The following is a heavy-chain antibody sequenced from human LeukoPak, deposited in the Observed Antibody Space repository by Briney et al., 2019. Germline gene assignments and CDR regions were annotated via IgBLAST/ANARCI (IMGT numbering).Heavy chain of an antibody. J-gene: IGHJ4*02. D-gene: IGHD3-3*01. CDR3: AKGKGDFWSGHHY. V-gene: IGHV3-23*01. CDR1: GFTFSNYA. CDR2: ITGSGGST. Sequence: PGGSLRLSCAASGFTFSNYAMSWVRQAPGKGLEWVSSITGSGGSTYYADSVKGRFTISRDNSKNTLYLQMSSLSAEDRAVYYCAKGKGDFWSGHHYWGQGTLVTVSS.